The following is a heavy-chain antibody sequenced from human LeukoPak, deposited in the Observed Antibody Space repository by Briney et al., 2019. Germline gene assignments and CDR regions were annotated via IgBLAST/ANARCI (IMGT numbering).Heavy chain of an antibody. J-gene: IGHJ4*02. CDR2: INSDGSST. Sequence: GGSLRLSCAASGFTLSSSRMNCVRQAPGKGLVWVSRINSDGSSTAYADSVEGRFTISRDNAKNTLYLQMNSLRAEDTAVYCCSRNLAQQLVPAFDYWGQGTLVTVSS. CDR3: SRNLAQQLVPAFDY. V-gene: IGHV3-74*01. D-gene: IGHD6-13*01. CDR1: GFTLSSSR.